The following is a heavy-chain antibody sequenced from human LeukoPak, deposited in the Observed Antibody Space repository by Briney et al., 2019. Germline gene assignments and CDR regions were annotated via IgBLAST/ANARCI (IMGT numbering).Heavy chain of an antibody. CDR1: GFIFRNYE. CDR2: ISTSGNDI. D-gene: IGHD1-26*01. Sequence: GGSLRLSCAASGFIFRNYEINWVRQAPGEGLEWVSYISTSGNDIYYADSVKGRFTISRDNAKNSLYLQLNGLRADDTAVYYCARGAQWVLDYWGQGALVTVSS. V-gene: IGHV3-48*03. CDR3: ARGAQWVLDY. J-gene: IGHJ4*02.